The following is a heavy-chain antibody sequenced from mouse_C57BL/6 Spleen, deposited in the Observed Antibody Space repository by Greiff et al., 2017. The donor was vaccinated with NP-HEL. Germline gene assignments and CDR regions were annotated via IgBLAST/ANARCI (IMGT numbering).Heavy chain of an antibody. J-gene: IGHJ4*01. CDR3: ARVVYYTAMDY. CDR1: GYTFTDYN. V-gene: IGHV1-18*01. Sequence: EVQLQQSGPELVKPGASVKIPCKASGYTFTDYNMDWVKQSHGKSLEWIGDINPNNGGTIYNQKFKGKATLTVDKSFSTAYMELRSLTSEDTAVYYCARVVYYTAMDYWGQGTSVTVSS. CDR2: INPNNGGT. D-gene: IGHD2-12*01.